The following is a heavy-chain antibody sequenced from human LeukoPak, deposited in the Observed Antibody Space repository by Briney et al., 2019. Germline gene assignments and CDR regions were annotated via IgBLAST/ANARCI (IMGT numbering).Heavy chain of an antibody. CDR3: ARGLDSSGWPFFDY. CDR1: GGSISRYY. V-gene: IGHV3-48*02. Sequence: SSETLSLTCSVSGGSISRYYWSWIRQPPGKGLEWVSYISSSSSTIYYADSVKGRFTISRDNAKNSLYLQMNSLRDEDTAVYYCARGLDSSGWPFFDYWGQGTLVTVSS. CDR2: ISSSSSTI. D-gene: IGHD6-19*01. J-gene: IGHJ4*02.